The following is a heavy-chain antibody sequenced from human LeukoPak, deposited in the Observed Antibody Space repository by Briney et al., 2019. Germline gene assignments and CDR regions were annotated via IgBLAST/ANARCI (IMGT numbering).Heavy chain of an antibody. CDR1: GFTFSSYG. V-gene: IGHV3-30*02. J-gene: IGHJ4*02. CDR3: ARRFRGGYCSGGSCYSKDWALWNTLDY. D-gene: IGHD2-15*01. CDR2: IRYDGSNK. Sequence: PGGSLRLSCAASGFTFSSYGMHWVRQAPGKGLEWVAFIRYDGSNKYYADSVKGRFTISRDNAKNSLYLQMNSLRAEDTAVYYCARRFRGGYCSGGSCYSKDWALWNTLDYWGQGTLVTVSS.